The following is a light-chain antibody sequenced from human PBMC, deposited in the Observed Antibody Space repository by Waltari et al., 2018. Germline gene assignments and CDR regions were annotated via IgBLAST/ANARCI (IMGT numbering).Light chain of an antibody. CDR2: DAS. V-gene: IGKV3-11*01. CDR1: PSVSSY. J-gene: IGKJ5*01. CDR3: QQRSSWPSIT. Sequence: ELVLTQFPATLSLSPGERATLSCRSPPSVSSYLAWYQQTPGQAPRLLIYDASNRATGIPARFSGSGSGTDFTLTISSLEPEDFAVYYCQQRSSWPSITFGQGTRLEIK.